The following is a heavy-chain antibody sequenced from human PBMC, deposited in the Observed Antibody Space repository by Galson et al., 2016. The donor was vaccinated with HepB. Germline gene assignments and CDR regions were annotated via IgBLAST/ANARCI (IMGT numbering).Heavy chain of an antibody. Sequence: SLRLSCAASGFTVSSTFMTWVRQAPGKGLEWVSVIYSGDSTNYADSVKGRVTISRDNSKNTLYLQMNSLRVEDTAVYYFARGKAVTGSDPLDPWGQGTLVTVSS. CDR1: GFTVSSTF. D-gene: IGHD6-19*01. CDR3: ARGKAVTGSDPLDP. CDR2: IYSGDST. J-gene: IGHJ5*02. V-gene: IGHV3-53*01.